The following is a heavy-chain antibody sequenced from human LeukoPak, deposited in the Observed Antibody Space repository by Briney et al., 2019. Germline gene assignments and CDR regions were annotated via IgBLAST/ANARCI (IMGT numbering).Heavy chain of an antibody. J-gene: IGHJ3*02. CDR3: AKDGKTVTSDAFDI. D-gene: IGHD4-17*01. Sequence: PGGSLRLSCAASGFTFNTYAMSWVRQAPGKGLEWVSGISSSGGSTYYADSVKGRFTISRDNSKNTLYLQMNSLRAEDTAVYYCAKDGKTVTSDAFDIWGQGTMVTVSS. CDR2: ISSSGGST. CDR1: GFTFNTYA. V-gene: IGHV3-23*01.